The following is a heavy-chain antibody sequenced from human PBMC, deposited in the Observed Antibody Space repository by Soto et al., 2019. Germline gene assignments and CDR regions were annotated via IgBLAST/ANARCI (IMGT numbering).Heavy chain of an antibody. CDR3: ARQYYGSGSYYNAALNYYYYYMDV. J-gene: IGHJ6*03. V-gene: IGHV5-51*01. Sequence: GESLKIFCKGSGYSFTSYWIGWVRQMPGKGLEWMGIIYPGDSDTRYSPSFQGQVTISADKPISTAYLQWSSLKASDTAMYYCARQYYGSGSYYNAALNYYYYYMDVWGKGTTVTVSS. CDR1: GYSFTSYW. CDR2: IYPGDSDT. D-gene: IGHD3-10*01.